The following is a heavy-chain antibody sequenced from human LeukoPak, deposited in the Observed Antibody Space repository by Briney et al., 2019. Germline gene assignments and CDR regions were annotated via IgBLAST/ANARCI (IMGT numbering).Heavy chain of an antibody. Sequence: NPSETLSLTCTVSGGSITSYYWSWIRQPAGKGLGWIGRIYSSGSTNYNPSLKSRVTMSVDASKNQFSLKLNSVTAADTAVYYCARDKSTTWHNWFDPWGQGTLVTISS. J-gene: IGHJ5*02. D-gene: IGHD1-14*01. V-gene: IGHV4-4*07. CDR2: IYSSGST. CDR1: GGSITSYY. CDR3: ARDKSTTWHNWFDP.